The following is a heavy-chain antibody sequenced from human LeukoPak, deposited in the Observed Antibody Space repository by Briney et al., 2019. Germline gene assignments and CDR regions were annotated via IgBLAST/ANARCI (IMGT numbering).Heavy chain of an antibody. Sequence: SETLSLTCTVSGGSISSGSYFWSWIRQPAGKGLEWIGRIYTSGSTNYNPSLKSRVTISVDTSKNQFSLKLSSVTAADTAVYYCARGVKCSSTSCYLDYWGQGTLVTVSS. V-gene: IGHV4-61*02. CDR2: IYTSGST. D-gene: IGHD2-2*01. CDR1: GGSISSGSYF. CDR3: ARGVKCSSTSCYLDY. J-gene: IGHJ4*02.